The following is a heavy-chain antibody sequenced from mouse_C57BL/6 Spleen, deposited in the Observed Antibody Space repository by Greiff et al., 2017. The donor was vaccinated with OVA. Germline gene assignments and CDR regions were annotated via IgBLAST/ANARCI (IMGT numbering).Heavy chain of an antibody. V-gene: IGHV1-50*01. J-gene: IGHJ1*03. CDR2: IDPSDSYT. D-gene: IGHD1-1*01. CDR3: AMSTTVVGGYFDV. Sequence: QVQLQQPGAELVKPGASVKLSCKASGYTFTSYWMQWVKQRPGQGLEWIGEIDPSDSYTNYNQKFKGKATLTVDTSSSTAYMQLSSLTSEDSAVYYCAMSTTVVGGYFDVWGTGTTVTVSS. CDR1: GYTFTSYW.